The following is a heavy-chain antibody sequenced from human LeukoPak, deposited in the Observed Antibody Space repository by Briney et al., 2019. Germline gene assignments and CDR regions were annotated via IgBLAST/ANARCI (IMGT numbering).Heavy chain of an antibody. CDR2: IYSGGST. CDR3: AARSGWDAFDI. V-gene: IGHV3-53*01. J-gene: IGHJ3*02. D-gene: IGHD6-19*01. Sequence: GGSLRVSCAASGFTVSSYYMSWVRQAPGKGLEWVAGIYSGGSTYYAEPVKGRFTISRDNSKNTLYLQMNSLRAEDTAVYYCAARSGWDAFDIWGQGTMVTVSS. CDR1: GFTVSSYY.